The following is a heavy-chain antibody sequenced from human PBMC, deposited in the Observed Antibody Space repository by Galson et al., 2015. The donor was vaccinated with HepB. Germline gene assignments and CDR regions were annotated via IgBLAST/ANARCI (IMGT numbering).Heavy chain of an antibody. CDR3: ARDWGIGCSGGSCYDWYFDL. V-gene: IGHV3-7*01. CDR1: GFTFSSYW. Sequence: SLRLSCAASGFTFSSYWMSWVRQAPGKGLEWVANIKQDGSEKYYVDSVKGRFTISRDNAKNSLYLQMNSLRAEDTAVYYCARDWGIGCSGGSCYDWYFDLWGRGTLVTVSS. J-gene: IGHJ2*01. CDR2: IKQDGSEK. D-gene: IGHD2-15*01.